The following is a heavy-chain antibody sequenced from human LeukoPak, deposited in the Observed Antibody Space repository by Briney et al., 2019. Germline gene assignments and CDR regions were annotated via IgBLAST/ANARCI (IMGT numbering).Heavy chain of an antibody. J-gene: IGHJ4*02. D-gene: IGHD1-26*01. CDR3: ARDGYSGSLFRPSSQIDY. Sequence: QKLQGRVTMTTDTSTSTAYMELRSLRSDDTAVYYCARDGYSGSLFRPSSQIDYWGQGTLVTVSS. V-gene: IGHV1-18*01.